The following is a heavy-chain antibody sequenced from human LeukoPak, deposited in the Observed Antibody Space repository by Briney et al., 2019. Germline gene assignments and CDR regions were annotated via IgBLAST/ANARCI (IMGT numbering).Heavy chain of an antibody. Sequence: GGSLRLSCAASGFTVSSNYMSLVRQAPGKGLEWVSVIYSGGSTYYADSVKGRFTISRDNSKNTLYLQMNSLRAEDTAVYYCARVHRWELLYWGQGTLVTVSS. CDR2: IYSGGST. D-gene: IGHD2-15*01. V-gene: IGHV3-66*01. CDR3: ARVHRWELLY. J-gene: IGHJ4*02. CDR1: GFTVSSNY.